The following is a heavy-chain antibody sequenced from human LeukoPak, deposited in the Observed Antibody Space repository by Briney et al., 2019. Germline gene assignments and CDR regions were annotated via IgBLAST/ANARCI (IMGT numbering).Heavy chain of an antibody. CDR3: ARRSTYGDYFDY. D-gene: IGHD4-17*01. CDR1: GYTFTGYY. J-gene: IGHJ4*02. CDR2: INPNSGGT. Sequence: ASVKVSCKASGYTFTGYYMHWVRQAPGQGLEWMGWINPNSGGTNYAQKFQGRVTMTRDTPISTAYMELSRLRSDDTAVYYCARRSTYGDYFDYWGQGTLVTVSS. V-gene: IGHV1-2*02.